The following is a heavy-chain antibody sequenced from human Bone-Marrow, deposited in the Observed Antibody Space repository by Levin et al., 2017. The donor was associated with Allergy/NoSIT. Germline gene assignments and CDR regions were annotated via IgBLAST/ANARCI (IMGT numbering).Heavy chain of an antibody. V-gene: IGHV3-23*01. CDR3: AKDRDFYGSGSLGN. CDR1: GFTFSNYA. J-gene: IGHJ4*02. D-gene: IGHD3-10*01. Sequence: GALRLSCAASGFTFSNYAMSWVRQAPGKGLEWVSGISGSGDSTYDGDSVKGRFTISRDNSKNTLYLQMNSLRAEDTAVYYCAKDRDFYGSGSLGNWGQGTLVTVSS. CDR2: ISGSGDST.